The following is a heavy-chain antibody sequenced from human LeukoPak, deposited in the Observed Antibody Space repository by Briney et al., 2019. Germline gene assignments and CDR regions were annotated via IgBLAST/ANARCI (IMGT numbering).Heavy chain of an antibody. V-gene: IGHV3-23*01. CDR2: ISSSGGST. Sequence: PGGSLRLSCAASGFTFSSYAMSWVRQAPGKGLEWVSAISSSGGSTYYADSVKGRFTISRDNFKNTLYLQMNSLRAEDTAVYYCAKDRSPEAGAHFDYWGQGTLVTVSS. J-gene: IGHJ4*02. D-gene: IGHD1-14*01. CDR3: AKDRSPEAGAHFDY. CDR1: GFTFSSYA.